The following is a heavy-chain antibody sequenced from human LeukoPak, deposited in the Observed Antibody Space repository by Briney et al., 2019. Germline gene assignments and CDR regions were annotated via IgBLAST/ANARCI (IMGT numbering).Heavy chain of an antibody. V-gene: IGHV4-38-2*02. D-gene: IGHD5-18*01. CDR2: IYHSGST. J-gene: IGHJ6*03. CDR1: GYSISSGYY. Sequence: SETLSLTCTVSGYSISSGYYWGWIRQPPGKWLEWIGIIYHSGSTYYNPSLKSRVTISVDTSKNQFSLKLSSVTAADTAVYYCARDRGEYSYGFTYYYYYYYMDVWGKGTTVTVSS. CDR3: ARDRGEYSYGFTYYYYYYYMDV.